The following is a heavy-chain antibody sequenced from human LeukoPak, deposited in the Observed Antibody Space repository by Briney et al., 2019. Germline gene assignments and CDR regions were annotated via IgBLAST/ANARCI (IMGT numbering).Heavy chain of an antibody. D-gene: IGHD1-26*01. CDR3: ARGSGTYPYYFDY. J-gene: IGHJ4*02. V-gene: IGHV4-61*01. Sequence: TETLCLTCTVSGGSVSSGNYYWNWIRQPPGKGLEWIGYIFSTGSTNYNPSLKSRLTISVDTSKNQFSLKLTSVTAADSAVYYCARGSGTYPYYFDYWGQGTLVTVSS. CDR1: GGSVSSGNYY. CDR2: IFSTGST.